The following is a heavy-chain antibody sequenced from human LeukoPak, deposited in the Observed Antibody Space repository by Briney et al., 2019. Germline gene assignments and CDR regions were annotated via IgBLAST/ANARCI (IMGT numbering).Heavy chain of an antibody. D-gene: IGHD5-24*01. CDR1: GGCISSSSYH. CDR2: IYYSGST. CDR3: ARHERDGYNHGGADY. Sequence: SETLSLTCTVSGGCISSSSYHWGWIRQPPGKGLEWIGSIYYSGSTYYNPSLKSRVTISVDTSKNQFSLKLSSVTAADTAVYYCARHERDGYNHGGADYWGQGTLVTVSS. J-gene: IGHJ4*02. V-gene: IGHV4-39*01.